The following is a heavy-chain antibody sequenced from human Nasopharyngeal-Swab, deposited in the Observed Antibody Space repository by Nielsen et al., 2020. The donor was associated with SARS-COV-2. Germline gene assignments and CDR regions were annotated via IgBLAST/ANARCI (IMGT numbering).Heavy chain of an antibody. Sequence: PGKGLEWIGYIYYSGSTNYNPSLKSRVTISVDTSKNQFSLKLSSVTAADTAMYYCARGGAEYYDFWSGYYVFDYWGQGTLVTVSS. CDR2: IYYSGST. V-gene: IGHV4-59*13. D-gene: IGHD3-3*01. CDR3: ARGGAEYYDFWSGYYVFDY. J-gene: IGHJ4*02.